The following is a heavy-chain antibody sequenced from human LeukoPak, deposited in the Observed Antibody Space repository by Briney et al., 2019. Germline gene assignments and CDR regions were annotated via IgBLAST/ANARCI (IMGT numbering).Heavy chain of an antibody. CDR2: IDTSTGKP. CDR3: ARDNYGAEEGIGSSLVWLDP. Sequence: GASVKVSCKSSVYTFTTYAINWVRQAPGQGLEWMGWIDTSTGKPTYAQGFTEQFVSSLDASHSTAYLQISSLKAEDTAVYYCARDNYGAEEGIGSSLVWLDPWGQRPRVTVSS. D-gene: IGHD4-11*01. V-gene: IGHV7-4-1*02. J-gene: IGHJ5*02. CDR1: VYTFTTYA.